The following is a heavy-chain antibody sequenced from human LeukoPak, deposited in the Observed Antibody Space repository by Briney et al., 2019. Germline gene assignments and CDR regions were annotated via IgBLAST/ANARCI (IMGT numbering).Heavy chain of an antibody. J-gene: IGHJ6*03. CDR1: GGSISSGSYY. Sequence: SETLSLTCTVSGGSISSGSYYWSWIRQPAGKGLEWVGRIYTSGSTNYNPSLKSRVTISVDTSKNQFSLKLSSVTAADTAVYYCARGTVWFGEIYYYYMDVWGKGTTVTVSS. CDR3: ARGTVWFGEIYYYYMDV. V-gene: IGHV4-61*02. D-gene: IGHD3-10*01. CDR2: IYTSGST.